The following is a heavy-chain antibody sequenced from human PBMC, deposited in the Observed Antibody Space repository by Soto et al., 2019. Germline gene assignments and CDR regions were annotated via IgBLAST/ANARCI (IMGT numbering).Heavy chain of an antibody. J-gene: IGHJ4*02. CDR1: VGSISSYY. V-gene: IGHV4-59*03. Sequence: PSETLSLTCTVSVGSISSYYWSWIRQPPGKGLEWIGYIYYSGSPNYNPSLKSRVTISVDTSKNQFSLKLSSVTAADTAVYYCASYGSGAHRYWGQGSLVTVSS. D-gene: IGHD3-10*01. CDR3: ASYGSGAHRY. CDR2: IYYSGSP.